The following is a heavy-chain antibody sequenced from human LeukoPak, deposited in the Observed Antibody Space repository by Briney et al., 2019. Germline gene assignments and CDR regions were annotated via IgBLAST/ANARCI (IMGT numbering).Heavy chain of an antibody. D-gene: IGHD3-22*01. CDR3: AREVLDYFDTSCPVDY. CDR2: IWYDGSNE. CDR1: GFTFTSYG. Sequence: GGSLRLSCAASGFTFTSYGMHWVRQAPGKGLEWVAIIWYDGSNEFYADSVKGRFTISRDNSKSTLYLQMNSLRAEDTAVYYCAREVLDYFDTSCPVDYWGQGTLVTVSS. J-gene: IGHJ4*02. V-gene: IGHV3-33*01.